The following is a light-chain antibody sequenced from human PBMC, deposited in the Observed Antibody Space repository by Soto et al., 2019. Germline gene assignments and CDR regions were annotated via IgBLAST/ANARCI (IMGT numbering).Light chain of an antibody. V-gene: IGKV3-11*01. CDR3: QQHINWPLT. Sequence: IEMTQSPATLSASPGDRATLSCRASQTVSSSLAWYQQKPGQAPRLLIYEASNRATGIPARFSGSGSGADFTLTISSLEPEDFALYYCQQHINWPLTFGGGTKVDIK. CDR2: EAS. J-gene: IGKJ4*01. CDR1: QTVSSS.